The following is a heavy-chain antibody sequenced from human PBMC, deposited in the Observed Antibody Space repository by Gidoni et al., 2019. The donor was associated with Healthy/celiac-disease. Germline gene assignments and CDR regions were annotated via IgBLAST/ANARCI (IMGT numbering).Heavy chain of an antibody. CDR3: ASGGGYDSIGYYSRGSYYFDY. D-gene: IGHD3-22*01. CDR2: IVSSGCSI. V-gene: IGHV3-48*03. CDR1: GFTFRRSE. Sequence: EGQRVESGGGRVQTGGSLRLTWAAAGFTFRRSEMNWVRQAPGKGLEWLSYIVSSGCSIYSAYSVKGRFTISRDNAKNSLSLQMNSLRAEDTAVYYCASGGGYDSIGYYSRGSYYFDYWGQGTLVTVSS. J-gene: IGHJ4*02.